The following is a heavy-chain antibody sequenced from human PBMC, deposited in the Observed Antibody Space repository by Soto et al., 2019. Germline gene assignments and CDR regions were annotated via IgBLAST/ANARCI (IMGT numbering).Heavy chain of an antibody. CDR2: INPNSGST. Sequence: QVQLEQSGAEVKKPGASVKVSCKASGYTFTSYYLHWVRQAPGQGLEWMGLINPNSGSTSHAQTFWGRVTMTRDTSTSTVYMELSSLRSEDTAMYYCARDHSPMVNGPRYVFDYWGLGTPVTVSS. CDR3: ARDHSPMVNGPRYVFDY. J-gene: IGHJ4*02. V-gene: IGHV1-46*01. CDR1: GYTFTSYY. D-gene: IGHD3-10*01.